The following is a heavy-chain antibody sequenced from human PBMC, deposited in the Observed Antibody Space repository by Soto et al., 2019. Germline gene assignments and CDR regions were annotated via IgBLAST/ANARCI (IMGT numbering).Heavy chain of an antibody. J-gene: IGHJ3*02. CDR2: IYYSGST. V-gene: IGHV4-59*01. Sequence: LEWIGYIYYSGSTNYNPSLKSRVTISVDTSKNQFSLKLSSVTAADTAVYYCARDRGPRIAVAGNDAFDIWGQGTMVTVSS. CDR3: ARDRGPRIAVAGNDAFDI. D-gene: IGHD6-19*01.